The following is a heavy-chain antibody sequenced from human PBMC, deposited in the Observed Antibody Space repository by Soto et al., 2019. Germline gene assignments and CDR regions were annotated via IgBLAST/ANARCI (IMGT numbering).Heavy chain of an antibody. CDR3: ARDLSSDSTGFRGYDL. Sequence: SVKVSCKASGGTVSSYAITWVRESAGKGLEWMGVFIPIFVSAHYAQKFQGRVTITADESSSTAYMELSGLRSEDTAIYYCARDLSSDSTGFRGYDLWGQGTLVTVS. V-gene: IGHV1-69*13. J-gene: IGHJ4*02. CDR2: FIPIFVSA. D-gene: IGHD3-10*01. CDR1: GGTVSSYA.